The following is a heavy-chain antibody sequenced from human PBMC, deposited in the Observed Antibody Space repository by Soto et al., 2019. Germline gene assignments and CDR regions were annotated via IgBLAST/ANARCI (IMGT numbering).Heavy chain of an antibody. J-gene: IGHJ4*02. CDR3: ASSYGTSWYVDY. CDR2: IIPVIGTT. Sequence: QVQLVQSGAEVKKPGSSVKVSCKASGGTFNNYPITWVRQAPGQGLDWMGGIIPVIGTTNYAQKFQGRVTITAEESTTTAYMELISLTSEDTAVYYCASSYGTSWYVDYWCQGTLVTVSS. V-gene: IGHV1-69*01. D-gene: IGHD6-13*01. CDR1: GGTFNNYP.